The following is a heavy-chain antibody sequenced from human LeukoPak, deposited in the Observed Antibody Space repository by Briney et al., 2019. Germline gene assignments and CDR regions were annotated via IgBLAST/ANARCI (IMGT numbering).Heavy chain of an antibody. J-gene: IGHJ4*02. Sequence: GGSLRLSCAASGLTFSNYAMSWVRQAPGKGLEWVSGISDSGGSTYYADSVKGRFIISRDNAKNSLYLQMNSLRAEDTAVYYCAREVVGTRFDYWGQGTLVTVSS. CDR1: GLTFSNYA. V-gene: IGHV3-23*01. CDR3: AREVVGTRFDY. CDR2: ISDSGGST. D-gene: IGHD1-26*01.